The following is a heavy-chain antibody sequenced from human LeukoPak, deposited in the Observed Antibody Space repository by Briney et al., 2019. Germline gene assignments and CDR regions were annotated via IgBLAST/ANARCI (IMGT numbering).Heavy chain of an antibody. D-gene: IGHD6-19*01. V-gene: IGHV3-23*01. CDR1: GFTFSAYW. Sequence: GGSLRLSCAASGFTFSAYWMTWVRQAPGKGLEWVSAISGSGGSTYYADSVKGRFTISRDNSKNTLYLQMNSLRAEDTAVYYCAKDRSWIAVYDAFDIWGQGTMVTVSS. CDR3: AKDRSWIAVYDAFDI. J-gene: IGHJ3*02. CDR2: ISGSGGST.